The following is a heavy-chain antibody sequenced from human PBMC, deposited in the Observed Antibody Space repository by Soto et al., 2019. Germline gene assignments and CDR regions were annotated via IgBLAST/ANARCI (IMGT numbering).Heavy chain of an antibody. CDR3: ARGGWRPVDY. CDR1: GGSISTYY. D-gene: IGHD3-3*01. CDR2: IYYSGST. Sequence: QVQLQESGPGLAKPSETLSLTCTVSGGSISTYYWSWIRQPPGKGLEWIGYIYYSGSTNYNPSLKIRVTISVDTPKNPFSLKLRSVTAADTAVYYCARGGWRPVDYWAQGTLVTVSS. J-gene: IGHJ4*02. V-gene: IGHV4-59*08.